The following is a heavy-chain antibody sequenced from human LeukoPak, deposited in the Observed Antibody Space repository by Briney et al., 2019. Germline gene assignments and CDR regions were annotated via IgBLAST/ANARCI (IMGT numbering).Heavy chain of an antibody. CDR1: GFTFSNAW. D-gene: IGHD6-19*01. CDR3: TTVAVAGHDLLVYFDY. Sequence: KTGGSLRLSCAASGFTFSNAWMSWVRQAPGKGLEWVGRIKSKTDGGTTDYAAPVKGRFTISRDDSKNTLYLQMNSLKTEDTAVYYCTTVAVAGHDLLVYFDYWGQGTLVTVSS. CDR2: IKSKTDGGTT. J-gene: IGHJ4*02. V-gene: IGHV3-15*01.